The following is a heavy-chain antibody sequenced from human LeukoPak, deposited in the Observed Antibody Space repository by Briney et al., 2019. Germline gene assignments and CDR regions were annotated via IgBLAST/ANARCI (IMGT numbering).Heavy chain of an antibody. D-gene: IGHD2-2*01. J-gene: IGHJ4*02. V-gene: IGHV4-61*02. CDR1: GGSISSGSYY. CDR3: ASHCSSTSCYGVDY. Sequence: SQTLSLTCTVSGGSISSGSYYWSWIRQPAGKGLEWIGRIYTSGSTNYNPSLKSRVTISVDTSKNRFSLKLSSVTAADTAVYYCASHCSSTSCYGVDYWGQGTLVTVSS. CDR2: IYTSGST.